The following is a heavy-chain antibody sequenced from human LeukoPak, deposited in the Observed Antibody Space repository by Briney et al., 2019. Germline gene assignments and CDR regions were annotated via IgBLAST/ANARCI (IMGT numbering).Heavy chain of an antibody. CDR2: IYYSGST. D-gene: IGHD3-10*01. Sequence: SEALSLTCTVSGGSISSYYWSWIRQPPGKGLEWIGYIYYSGSTNYNPSLKGRVTISVDTSKNQFSLKLSSVTAADTAVYYCARSGGPVGSGSEFDYWGQGTLVTVSS. V-gene: IGHV4-59*01. CDR3: ARSGGPVGSGSEFDY. CDR1: GGSISSYY. J-gene: IGHJ4*02.